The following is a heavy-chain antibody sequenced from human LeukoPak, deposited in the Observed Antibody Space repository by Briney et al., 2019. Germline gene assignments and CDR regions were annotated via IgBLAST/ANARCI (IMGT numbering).Heavy chain of an antibody. CDR3: ARDPPTTVTYRGINWFDP. Sequence: SETLSLTCTVSGGSISSSSYYWGWIRQPPGKGLEWIGSIYYSGSTYYNPSLKSRVTISVDTSKNQFSLKLSSVTAADTAVYYCARDPPTTVTYRGINWFDPWGQGTLVTVSS. CDR1: GGSISSSSYY. J-gene: IGHJ5*02. D-gene: IGHD4-17*01. V-gene: IGHV4-39*07. CDR2: IYYSGST.